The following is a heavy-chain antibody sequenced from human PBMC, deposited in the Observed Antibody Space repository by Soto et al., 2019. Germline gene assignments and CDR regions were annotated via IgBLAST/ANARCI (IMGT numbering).Heavy chain of an antibody. CDR3: AKDMKWGGMTTIHYFDS. J-gene: IGHJ4*02. CDR2: ISSNSDTI. CDR1: GFTADDYA. Sequence: EVQLVESGGGLVQPGRSLRLSCVASGFTADDYALHWVRQAPGKGLEWVSGISSNSDTIHYADSVKGRFTISSDNAKNSLFLQMNSLRPEDTAVYYCAKDMKWGGMTTIHYFDSWGQGTLVTVSS. D-gene: IGHD4-17*01. V-gene: IGHV3-9*02.